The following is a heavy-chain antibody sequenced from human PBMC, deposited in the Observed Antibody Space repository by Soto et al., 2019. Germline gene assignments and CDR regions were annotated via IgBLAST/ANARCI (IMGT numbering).Heavy chain of an antibody. CDR1: GFTFSSYS. V-gene: IGHV3-48*01. J-gene: IGHJ6*03. Sequence: PGGSLRLSCAASGFTFSSYSMNWVRQAPGKGLEWVSYISSSSSTIYYVDSVKGRFTISRDNAKNSLYLQMNSLRAEDTAVYYCAREGVATGGYYMDVWGKGTTVTVSS. CDR2: ISSSSSTI. D-gene: IGHD5-12*01. CDR3: AREGVATGGYYMDV.